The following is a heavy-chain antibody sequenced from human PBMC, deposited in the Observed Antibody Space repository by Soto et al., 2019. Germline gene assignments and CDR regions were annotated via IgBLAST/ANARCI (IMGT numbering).Heavy chain of an antibody. CDR2: ISSSSSTI. J-gene: IGHJ3*02. Sequence: GGSLRLSCAASGFTFSSYSMNWVRQAPGKGLEWVSYISSSSSTIYYADSVKGRFTISRDNAKNSLYLQMNSLRAEDTAVYYCASELITFGGVITPDAFDIWGQGTMVTVS. CDR1: GFTFSSYS. D-gene: IGHD3-16*01. CDR3: ASELITFGGVITPDAFDI. V-gene: IGHV3-48*01.